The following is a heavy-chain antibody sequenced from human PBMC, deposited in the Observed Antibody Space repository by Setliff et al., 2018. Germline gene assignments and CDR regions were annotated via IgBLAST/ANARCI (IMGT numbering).Heavy chain of an antibody. CDR3: ARGGSTIASRPDLVYFDS. D-gene: IGHD6-6*01. J-gene: IGHJ4*02. V-gene: IGHV4-4*08. CDR1: GASITSYY. Sequence: PSETLSLTCSVSGASITSYYWSWIRQPPGKGLEWIAYIHNNGRIKYNPALKSRVTISLDTSRKNFSLRLTSVTAADTAVYYCARGGSTIASRPDLVYFDSWGRGALVTVS. CDR2: IHNNGRI.